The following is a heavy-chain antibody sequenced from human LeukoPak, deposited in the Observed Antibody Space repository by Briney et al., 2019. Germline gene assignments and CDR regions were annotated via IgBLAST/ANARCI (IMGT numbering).Heavy chain of an antibody. D-gene: IGHD5-18*01. J-gene: IGHJ4*02. CDR2: IYYSGST. Sequence: SETLSLTCTVSGGSISSSSYYWGWIRQPPGKGLEWIGSIYYSGSTYYNPSLKSRVAISVDTSKNQFSLKLSSVTAADTAVYYCARRLRGYSYGDYWGQGTLVTVSS. V-gene: IGHV4-39*01. CDR3: ARRLRGYSYGDY. CDR1: GGSISSSSYY.